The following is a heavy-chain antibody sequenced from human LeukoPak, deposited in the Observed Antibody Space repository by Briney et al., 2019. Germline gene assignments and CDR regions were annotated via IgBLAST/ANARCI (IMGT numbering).Heavy chain of an antibody. Sequence: GGSLRPSCAASGFTFSTYWMSWVRQAPGKGLEWVANIKQDGSEKYYLDSVKGRFTISRDNAKNSLYLQMNSLRAEGTAVYFCTREAAAGIDYWGQGTLVTVSS. CDR3: TREAAAGIDY. CDR1: GFTFSTYW. J-gene: IGHJ4*02. D-gene: IGHD6-13*01. V-gene: IGHV3-7*01. CDR2: IKQDGSEK.